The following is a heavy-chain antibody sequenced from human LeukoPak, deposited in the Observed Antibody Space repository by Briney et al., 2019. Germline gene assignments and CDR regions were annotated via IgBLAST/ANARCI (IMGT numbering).Heavy chain of an antibody. D-gene: IGHD2-21*01. CDR1: GFTFTSYW. V-gene: IGHV3-7*01. J-gene: IGHJ5*02. CDR3: ARDRISAISRGWFDP. CDR2: IKEDGSEK. Sequence: GGSLRLSCAASGFTFTSYWMSWVRQAPGKGLEWVANIKEDGSEKYYVDSVKGRFTISRDNAKNSLYLQMNSLRAEDAAVYYCARDRISAISRGWFDPWGQGTLVTVSS.